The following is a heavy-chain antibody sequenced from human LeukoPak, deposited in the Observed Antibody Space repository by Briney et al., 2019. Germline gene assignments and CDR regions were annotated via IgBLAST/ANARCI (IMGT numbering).Heavy chain of an antibody. CDR3: AKVREVFGVVISSNFDY. CDR1: GFTFSSYS. V-gene: IGHV3-48*04. CDR2: ISSSSSTI. D-gene: IGHD3-3*01. Sequence: GESLRLSCAASGFTFSSYSMNWVRQAPGKGLEWVSYISSSSSTIYYADSVKGRFTISRDNAKNSLYLQMNSLRAEDTAVYYCAKVREVFGVVISSNFDYWGQGTLVTVSS. J-gene: IGHJ4*02.